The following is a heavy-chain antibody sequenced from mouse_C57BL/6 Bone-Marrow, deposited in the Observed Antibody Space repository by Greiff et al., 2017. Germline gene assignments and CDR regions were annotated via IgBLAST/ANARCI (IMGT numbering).Heavy chain of an antibody. Sequence: VQLQQSGAELVRPGASVKLSCTASGFNIKDYYMHWVKQRTEQGLEWIGRIDPEDGETKYVPKFQDKATITADTSSNTAYLQLSSLTSEDTAVYYCTRSLIYYGTNYWGQGTTLTVSS. CDR3: TRSLIYYGTNY. CDR1: GFNIKDYY. CDR2: IDPEDGET. D-gene: IGHD1-1*01. J-gene: IGHJ2*01. V-gene: IGHV14-2*01.